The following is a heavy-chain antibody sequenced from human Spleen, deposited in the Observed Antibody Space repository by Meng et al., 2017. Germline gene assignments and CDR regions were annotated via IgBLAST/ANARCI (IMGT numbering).Heavy chain of an antibody. CDR3: ARGIYDDYYYYSMDV. V-gene: IGHV3-20*04. CDR2: INWSGGTT. Sequence: GGSLRLSCAASGFTFDDYGMSWVRQAPGKGLEWVSGINWSGGTTGYADSVKGRFTISRDNAKHSLYLQMNSLRAEDTALYYCARGIYDDYYYYSMDVWGQGTTVTVSS. J-gene: IGHJ6*02. D-gene: IGHD3-3*01. CDR1: GFTFDDYG.